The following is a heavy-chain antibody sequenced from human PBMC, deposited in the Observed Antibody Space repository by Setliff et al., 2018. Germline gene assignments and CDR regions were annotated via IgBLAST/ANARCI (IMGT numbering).Heavy chain of an antibody. CDR1: GGSISSYY. CDR2: IYYSGRT. J-gene: IGHJ3*02. CDR3: ARDREHYNFWSGYYGAFAFDI. D-gene: IGHD3-3*01. V-gene: IGHV4-59*01. Sequence: SETLSLTCTVSGGSISSYYWSWIRQPPGKGLEWIGYIYYSGRTNYSPSLKRRVTISVDTSKNQFSLKLSSVTAADTAVYYCARDREHYNFWSGYYGAFAFDIWGQGTMVTVSS.